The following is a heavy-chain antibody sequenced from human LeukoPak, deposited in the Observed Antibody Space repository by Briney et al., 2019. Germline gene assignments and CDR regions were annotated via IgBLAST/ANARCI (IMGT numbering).Heavy chain of an antibody. J-gene: IGHJ4*02. Sequence: ASVKVSCKASGYTFTSYGISWVRQAPGQGLEWMGWISAYNGNTNYAQKVQGRVTMTKDTSTSTAYMELRSLRSDDTAVYYCARVAGRVRYFDYWGQGTLVTVSS. D-gene: IGHD2-15*01. CDR1: GYTFTSYG. CDR3: ARVAGRVRYFDY. V-gene: IGHV1-18*01. CDR2: ISAYNGNT.